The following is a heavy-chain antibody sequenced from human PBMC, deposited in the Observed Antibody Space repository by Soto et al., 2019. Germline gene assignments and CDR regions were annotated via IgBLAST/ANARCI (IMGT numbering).Heavy chain of an antibody. D-gene: IGHD5-12*01. V-gene: IGHV1-2*02. Sequence: ASVKVSCKASGYTFTDYFMHWVRQAPGQGLEWMGWIRPITGGTHYAQRLQGRVTVTRDTSLNTAHMELSSLRSDDTAVYYCARGRRYGGYDYWSQGTLVTVSS. CDR2: IRPITGGT. CDR3: ARGRRYGGYDY. J-gene: IGHJ4*02. CDR1: GYTFTDYF.